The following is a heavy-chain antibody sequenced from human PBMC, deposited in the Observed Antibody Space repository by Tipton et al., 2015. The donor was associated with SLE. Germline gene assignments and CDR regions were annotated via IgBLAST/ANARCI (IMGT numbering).Heavy chain of an antibody. CDR3: ARRDCSGGSCYSDAFDI. J-gene: IGHJ3*02. Sequence: TLSLTCTVSGGSISRYYWSWIRQPPGKGLEWIGEINHSKNTNYNPSLKSRVTISVDTSKNQFSLKLSSVTAADTAVYYCARRDCSGGSCYSDAFDIWGQGTMVTVSS. V-gene: IGHV4-34*01. D-gene: IGHD2-15*01. CDR1: GGSISRYY. CDR2: INHSKNT.